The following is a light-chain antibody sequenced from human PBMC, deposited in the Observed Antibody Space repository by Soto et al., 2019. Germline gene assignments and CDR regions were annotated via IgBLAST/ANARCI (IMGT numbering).Light chain of an antibody. CDR1: QRVSSH. V-gene: IGKV3-11*01. J-gene: IGKJ3*01. CDR3: QQRSKWPLVT. Sequence: VLTQTQATLSLSPGERATLSCRANQRVSSHLAWYQQKRSQAPRLHVYDASTRATGIPARFTGIGSGTNFTLTISSLEPEDFAVYFCQQRSKWPLVTFGPGTKVDIK. CDR2: DAS.